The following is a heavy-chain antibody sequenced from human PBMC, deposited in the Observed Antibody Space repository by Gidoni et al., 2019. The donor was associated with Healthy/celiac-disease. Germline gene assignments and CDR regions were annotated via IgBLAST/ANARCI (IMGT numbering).Heavy chain of an antibody. Sequence: HMQLVQSGPEVKKPGTSVKVSCKASGFTFTSSAVPWVRQARGQRLEWIGWIVVGSGNTNYAQKFQERVTITRDMSTSTAYMELSSLRSEDTAVYYCAGEGNCSGGSCLYYYYYGMDVWGQGTTVTVSS. J-gene: IGHJ6*02. V-gene: IGHV1-58*01. CDR1: GFTFTSSA. D-gene: IGHD2-15*01. CDR3: AGEGNCSGGSCLYYYYYGMDV. CDR2: IVVGSGNT.